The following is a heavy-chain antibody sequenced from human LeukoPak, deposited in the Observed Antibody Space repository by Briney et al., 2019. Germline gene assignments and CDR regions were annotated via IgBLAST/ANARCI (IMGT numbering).Heavy chain of an antibody. V-gene: IGHV3-23*01. Sequence: GGSLGLSCAASGFTFSSYAMSWVRQAPGKGLEWVSAISGSGGSTYYADSVKGRFTISRDNSKNTLYLQMNSLRAEDTAVYYCAKWRQYDFWSGYYRGGFYYWGQGTLVTVSS. CDR1: GFTFSSYA. D-gene: IGHD3-3*01. CDR3: AKWRQYDFWSGYYRGGFYY. CDR2: ISGSGGST. J-gene: IGHJ4*02.